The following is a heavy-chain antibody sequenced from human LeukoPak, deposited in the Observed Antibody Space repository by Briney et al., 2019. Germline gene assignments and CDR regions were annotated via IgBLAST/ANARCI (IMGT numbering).Heavy chain of an antibody. D-gene: IGHD6-13*01. J-gene: IGHJ4*02. Sequence: ASVKVSCKASGYTFTSYGISWVRQAPGQGLEWMACISAYNGNTNYAQKLQGRVTMTTDTSTSTAYMELRSLRSDDTAVYYCARFYRRGIAAAGTPGDWGQGTLVTVSS. CDR1: GYTFTSYG. V-gene: IGHV1-18*01. CDR3: ARFYRRGIAAAGTPGD. CDR2: ISAYNGNT.